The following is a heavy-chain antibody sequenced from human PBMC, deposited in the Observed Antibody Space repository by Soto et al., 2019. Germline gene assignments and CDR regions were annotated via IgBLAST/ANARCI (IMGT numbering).Heavy chain of an antibody. J-gene: IGHJ5*02. CDR3: ARGINYYDSSGDSWFDP. Sequence: SETLSLTCTVSGGSINSGDYSWTWIRQPPGKGLEWIGYIYHTGTTYYKMPLKSRVTISVDRSKNQFSLKLSSVTAADTDVYYCARGINYYDSSGDSWFDPWGQGTLVTVSS. D-gene: IGHD3-22*01. V-gene: IGHV4-30-2*01. CDR2: IYHTGTT. CDR1: GGSINSGDYS.